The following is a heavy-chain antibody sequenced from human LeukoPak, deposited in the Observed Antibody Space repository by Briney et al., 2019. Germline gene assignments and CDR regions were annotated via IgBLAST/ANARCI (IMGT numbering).Heavy chain of an antibody. Sequence: GGSLRLSCAASGFTFSSYGMHWVRQAPGKGLEWVAFIRYDGSNKYYADSVKGRFTISRDNSKNTLYLQMNSLRTEDTAVYYCAKRDTSGWPPVGLGYWGQGTLVTVSS. J-gene: IGHJ4*02. D-gene: IGHD6-19*01. CDR1: GFTFSSYG. V-gene: IGHV3-30*02. CDR2: IRYDGSNK. CDR3: AKRDTSGWPPVGLGY.